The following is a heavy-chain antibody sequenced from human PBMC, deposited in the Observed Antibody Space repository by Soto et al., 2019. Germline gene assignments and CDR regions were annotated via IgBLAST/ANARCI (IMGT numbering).Heavy chain of an antibody. CDR2: IRYNGSNK. CDR1: GFTFDDYA. J-gene: IGHJ4*02. V-gene: IGHV3-33*08. Sequence: GGSLRLSCAASGFTFDDYAMHWVRQAPGKGLEWVAVIRYNGSNKHYADSVKGRFTISRDNSKNTLSLQMNSLRAEDTAIYYCARDIDSYSNSSGFDNWGQGTLVTVSS. CDR3: ARDIDSYSNSSGFDN. D-gene: IGHD1-26*01.